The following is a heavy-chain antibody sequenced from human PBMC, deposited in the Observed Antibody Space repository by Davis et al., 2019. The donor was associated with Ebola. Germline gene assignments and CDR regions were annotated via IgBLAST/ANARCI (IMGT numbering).Heavy chain of an antibody. CDR1: GFTFSDYG. Sequence: GESLKISCAASGFTFSDYGMSWVRQAPGKGLEWVSGVTGSSDRYYADSVKGRFTISRDNSKNTLYLQMNSLRAEDTAVYYCAKGDLGGFDPWGQGTLVTVSS. J-gene: IGHJ5*02. D-gene: IGHD1-26*01. CDR3: AKGDLGGFDP. CDR2: VTGSSDR. V-gene: IGHV3-23*01.